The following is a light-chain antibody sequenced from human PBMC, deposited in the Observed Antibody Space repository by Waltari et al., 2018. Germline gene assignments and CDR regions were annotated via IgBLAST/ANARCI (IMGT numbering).Light chain of an antibody. V-gene: IGKV3-15*01. CDR3: QQYDDWPAT. J-gene: IGKJ1*01. CDR2: NGA. CDR1: QSSSTN. Sequence: ERVMTQSPDILSVSPGETVTLSCRASQSSSTNVAWYQHKPGQAPRLRIYNGATRDNGIPATFSGSGSGTEFTLTISSLQPEDFAVYFCQQYDDWPATFGQGTKVEI.